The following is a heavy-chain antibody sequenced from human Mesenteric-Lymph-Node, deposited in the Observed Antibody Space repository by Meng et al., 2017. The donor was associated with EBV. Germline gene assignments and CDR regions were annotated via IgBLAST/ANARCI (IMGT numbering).Heavy chain of an antibody. Sequence: VQLQESGPGLVKPSGTLSLTCAVSGGSISSDNWWTWVRQPPGKGLEWIGEIHHSGATNYNPSLKSRVTISVDKSKNQFSLKLSSVTAADAAVYFCASVIYGSGLNSWFDPWGHGTLVTVSS. CDR1: GGSISSDNW. D-gene: IGHD3-10*01. CDR2: IHHSGAT. J-gene: IGHJ5*02. V-gene: IGHV4-4*02. CDR3: ASVIYGSGLNSWFDP.